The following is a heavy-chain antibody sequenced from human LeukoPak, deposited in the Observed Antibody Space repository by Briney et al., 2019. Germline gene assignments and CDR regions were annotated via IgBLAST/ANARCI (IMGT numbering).Heavy chain of an antibody. V-gene: IGHV3-23*01. CDR2: ISGSGDNT. J-gene: IGHJ4*02. CDR1: GFTFSSYA. D-gene: IGHD6-6*01. CDR3: AKWKYSNSGIDDY. Sequence: GGSLRLSCAASGFTFSSYAMSWVRQVPGKGLEWVSVISGSGDNTYYADSVKGRFTISRDNTKNMLYLQMNSLRAEDTAVYYCAKWKYSNSGIDDYWGQGTLVTVSS.